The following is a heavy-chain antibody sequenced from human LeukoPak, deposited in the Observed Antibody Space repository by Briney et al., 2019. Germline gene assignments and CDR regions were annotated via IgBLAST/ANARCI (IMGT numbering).Heavy chain of an antibody. CDR1: GSSFTSFW. CDR2: IYPGDSRT. V-gene: IGHV5-51*01. Sequence: GESLKISCQGSGSSFTSFWIGWVRQVPGKGLEYMGAIYPGDSRTTYSPSFEGQVTISADKSVTTAFLQWASLRASDTAMYYCARLPTGYPNWFDPWGQGTLVTVSS. J-gene: IGHJ5*02. CDR3: ARLPTGYPNWFDP. D-gene: IGHD3-9*01.